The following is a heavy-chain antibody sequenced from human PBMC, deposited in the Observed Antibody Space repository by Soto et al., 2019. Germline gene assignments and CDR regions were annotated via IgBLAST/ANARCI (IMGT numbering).Heavy chain of an antibody. J-gene: IGHJ3*01. CDR2: ISALNGYT. V-gene: IGHV1-18*01. CDR3: ARGRGVVIPAGTPDAFDV. CDR1: GYIFNKYG. Sequence: GASVKVSCKASGYIFNKYGFNWVRQAPGQGLEWMGRISALNGYTNFAQKFQGRVTLTTDTSTNTAYMELSSLRSDDTAIYYCARGRGVVIPAGTPDAFDVWGQGTMVTVSS. D-gene: IGHD2-21*01.